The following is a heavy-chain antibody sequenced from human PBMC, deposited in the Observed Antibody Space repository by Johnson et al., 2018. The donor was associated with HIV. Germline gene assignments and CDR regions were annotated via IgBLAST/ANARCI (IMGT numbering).Heavy chain of an antibody. CDR3: ARNSWGSSSGSRI. V-gene: IGHV3-30-3*01. D-gene: IGHD6-6*01. Sequence: QVQLVESGGGVVQPGRSLRLSCAASGFTFSIYSMHWVRQAPGKGLEWVAIISYDGTNEYYADSVQGRFTISRDNSKNTLYLQMNSLRTEDTAVYHCARNSWGSSSGSRIWGQGTMVTVSS. CDR1: GFTFSIYS. J-gene: IGHJ3*02. CDR2: ISYDGTNE.